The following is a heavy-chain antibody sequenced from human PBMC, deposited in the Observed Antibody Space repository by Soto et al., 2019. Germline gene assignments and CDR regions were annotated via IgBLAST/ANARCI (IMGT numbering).Heavy chain of an antibody. CDR1: GDTFKNCV. Sequence: QVQVVQSGVEVRRPGSSVKVSCKASGDTFKNCVISWVRQAPGQGLEWMGGIIPLFGTTDFAQRFQGRLTITTVESTTTAYMELSRLRSEDTATYYCAAELGFGKLSVVWGQGTTVMVSS. CDR3: AAELGFGKLSVV. D-gene: IGHD3-10*01. V-gene: IGHV1-69*01. J-gene: IGHJ6*02. CDR2: IIPLFGTT.